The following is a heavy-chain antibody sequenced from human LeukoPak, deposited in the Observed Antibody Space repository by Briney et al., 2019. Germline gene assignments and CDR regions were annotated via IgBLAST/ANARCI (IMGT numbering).Heavy chain of an antibody. Sequence: LGLSCAASGFTFSSYEMHWVRQAPGKGLEWVGSIYYSGSTYYNPSLKSRVTISVDTSKNQFSLKLSSVTAADTAVYYCARVRDNWNPNYYYYYYMDVWGKGTTVTVSS. CDR1: GFTFSSYE. CDR3: ARVRDNWNPNYYYYYYMDV. J-gene: IGHJ6*03. D-gene: IGHD1-20*01. V-gene: IGHV4-39*07. CDR2: IYYSGST.